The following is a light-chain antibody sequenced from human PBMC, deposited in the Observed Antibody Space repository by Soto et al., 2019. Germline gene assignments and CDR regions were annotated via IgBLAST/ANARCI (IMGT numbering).Light chain of an antibody. V-gene: IGKV3-15*01. J-gene: IGKJ5*01. CDR3: QQYNSWPPSIT. Sequence: ERVMTQSPATLSVSPGERATLSCRASESVRTNLAWYQQRPGQSPRLLIYGASTRASGVPARFSCSGSGKEFTLTISSLQSEDFAVYYCQQYNSWPPSITFGQGTRLEIK. CDR1: ESVRTN. CDR2: GAS.